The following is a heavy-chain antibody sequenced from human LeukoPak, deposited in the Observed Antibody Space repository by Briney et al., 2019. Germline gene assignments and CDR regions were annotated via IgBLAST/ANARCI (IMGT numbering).Heavy chain of an antibody. V-gene: IGHV3-23*01. CDR1: GFTFSSHA. CDR3: AKHLLVGGTRGAYAFDI. CDR2: ISGITTNT. D-gene: IGHD1-26*01. J-gene: IGHJ3*02. Sequence: GGSLRLSCAASGFTFSSHAMSWVRQAPGKGLEWVSLISGITTNTYYADSVKGRFTISRDNSKNTLDLQMNSLRAEDTAGYYCAKHLLVGGTRGAYAFDIWGRGTMVTVSS.